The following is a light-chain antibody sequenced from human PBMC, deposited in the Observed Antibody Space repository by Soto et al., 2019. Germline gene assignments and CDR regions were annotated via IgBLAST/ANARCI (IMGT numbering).Light chain of an antibody. V-gene: IGKV3-15*01. CDR1: QSVSSN. CDR2: GVS. CDR3: QQYNNWPLT. Sequence: EIVLTQSPATLSVSPGERATLSCRASQSVSSNLAWYQQKPGQAPRLLIYGVSTRATGIPGRFSGSGSGTDFTLTISSLQSEDFAVYYCQQYNNWPLTFGGGTKVDIK. J-gene: IGKJ4*01.